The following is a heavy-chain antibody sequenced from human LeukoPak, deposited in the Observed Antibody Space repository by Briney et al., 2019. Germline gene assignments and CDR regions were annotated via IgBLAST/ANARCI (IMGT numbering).Heavy chain of an antibody. CDR1: GGSISSGSYY. CDR3: ASGIAAAGTGGIWFDP. V-gene: IGHV4-61*02. J-gene: IGHJ5*02. D-gene: IGHD6-13*01. Sequence: SETLSLTCTVSGGSISSGSYYWSWIRQPAGKGLEWIGRIHTSGSTNYNPSLKSRVTISVDTSKNQFSLKLSSVTAADTAVYYCASGIAAAGTGGIWFDPWGQGTLVTVSS. CDR2: IHTSGST.